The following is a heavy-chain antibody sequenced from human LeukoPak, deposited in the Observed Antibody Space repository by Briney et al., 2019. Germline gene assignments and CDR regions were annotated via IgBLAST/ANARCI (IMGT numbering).Heavy chain of an antibody. CDR1: GGSISTYY. CDR3: ARDVRGTYGMDV. J-gene: IGHJ6*02. D-gene: IGHD3-10*02. Sequence: SETLSLPCTVSGGSISTYYWNWIRQPPGKGLEWIGYFSYSGSTNYNPSLKSRVTISVDTSKNQFSLKLSSVTAADTAVYYCARDVRGTYGMDVWGQGTTVTVSS. V-gene: IGHV4-59*01. CDR2: FSYSGST.